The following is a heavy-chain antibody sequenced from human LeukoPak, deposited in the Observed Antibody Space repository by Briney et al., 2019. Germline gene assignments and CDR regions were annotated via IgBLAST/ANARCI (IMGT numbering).Heavy chain of an antibody. CDR3: ARDPNSSSWYGGLDY. J-gene: IGHJ4*02. Sequence: ASVKVSCKASGGTFSSYAISWVRQAPGQGLEWMGGIIPIFGTANYAQKFQGRVTITADESTSTAYMELSSLRSEDTAVYYCARDPNSSSWYGGLDYWGQGTLVTVSS. CDR1: GGTFSSYA. D-gene: IGHD6-13*01. V-gene: IGHV1-69*13. CDR2: IIPIFGTA.